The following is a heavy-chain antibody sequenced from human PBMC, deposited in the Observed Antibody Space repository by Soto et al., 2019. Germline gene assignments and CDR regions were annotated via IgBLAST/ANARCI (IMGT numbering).Heavy chain of an antibody. J-gene: IGHJ5*02. D-gene: IGHD2-2*03. Sequence: SETLSLTCTVSGDSINNFFWGWIRQPPGKGLEWLGNIYYSGSTNYNPSLKSRVTMSVDTSKNQLSLRLSSVTDADTAVYYCARDSGYCSSTSCYGLQGRLDPWGLGTPVTVSS. CDR1: GDSINNFF. CDR2: IYYSGST. CDR3: ARDSGYCSSTSCYGLQGRLDP. V-gene: IGHV4-59*01.